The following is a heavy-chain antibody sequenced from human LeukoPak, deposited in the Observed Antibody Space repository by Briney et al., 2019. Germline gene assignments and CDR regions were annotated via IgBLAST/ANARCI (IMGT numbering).Heavy chain of an antibody. CDR1: GYTFTGYY. D-gene: IGHD1-1*01. CDR2: INPNSGGT. CDR3: ARSRVLEPPLY. J-gene: IGHJ4*02. Sequence: ASVRVSCKASGYTFTGYYMHWVRQAPGQGLEWMGRINPNSGGTNYAQKFQGRVTMTRDTSISTAYMELSRLRSDDTAVYYCARSRVLEPPLYWGQGTLVTVSS. V-gene: IGHV1-2*06.